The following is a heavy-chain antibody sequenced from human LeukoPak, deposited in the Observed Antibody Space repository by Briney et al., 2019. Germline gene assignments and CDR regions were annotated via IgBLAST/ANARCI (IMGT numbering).Heavy chain of an antibody. D-gene: IGHD3-10*01. Sequence: SETLSLTCTVSGGSVSSSYYWGWIRQPAGKGLEWIGRIYTSGSTNYNPSLKSRVTISVDTSKNQFSLKLSSVTAADTAVYYCARDLLYYYGSGSQYYYYYMDVWGKGTTVTVSS. J-gene: IGHJ6*03. V-gene: IGHV4-61*02. CDR3: ARDLLYYYGSGSQYYYYYMDV. CDR2: IYTSGST. CDR1: GGSVSSSYY.